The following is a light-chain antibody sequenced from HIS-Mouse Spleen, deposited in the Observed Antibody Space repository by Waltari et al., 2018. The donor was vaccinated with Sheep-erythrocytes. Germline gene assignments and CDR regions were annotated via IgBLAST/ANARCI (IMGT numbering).Light chain of an antibody. V-gene: IGLV3-1*01. CDR3: QAWDSSTAWNVV. Sequence: SYELTQPPSVSVSPGQTASITCSGDKLGDKYACWYQQKPGQSPVLIIYQDSKRPSGVLWRFSGSNAGNTATLTISGTQAMDEADYYCQAWDSSTAWNVVFGGGTKLTVL. J-gene: IGLJ2*01. CDR1: KLGDKY. CDR2: QDS.